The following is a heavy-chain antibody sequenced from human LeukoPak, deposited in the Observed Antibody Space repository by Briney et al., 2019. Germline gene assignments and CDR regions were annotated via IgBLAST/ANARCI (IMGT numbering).Heavy chain of an antibody. CDR2: IWYDGSNK. J-gene: IGHJ4*02. D-gene: IGHD3-9*01. Sequence: GTSLRLSCAASGFTFSSYGMHWVRQAPGKGLEWVAVIWYDGSNKYYADSVKGRFTISRDNSKNTLYLQMNSLRAEDTAVHYCARDLGAHYDILTGYYSGPCWGQGTLVTVSS. V-gene: IGHV3-30*19. CDR3: ARDLGAHYDILTGYYSGPC. CDR1: GFTFSSYG.